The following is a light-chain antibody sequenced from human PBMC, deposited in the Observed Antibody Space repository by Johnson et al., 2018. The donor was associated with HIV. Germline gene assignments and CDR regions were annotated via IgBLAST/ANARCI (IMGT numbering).Light chain of an antibody. Sequence: QSVLTQPPSVSAAPGQKVTISCSGNTSNIGSNSVSWYQHLPGIAPKLLVYDRNKRPSGIPDRFSGSKSGTSATLGITGLTPGDEADYYCGTWDSSLSVYVVGTGTKVTVL. J-gene: IGLJ1*01. CDR3: GTWDSSLSVYV. V-gene: IGLV1-51*01. CDR1: TSNIGSNS. CDR2: DRN.